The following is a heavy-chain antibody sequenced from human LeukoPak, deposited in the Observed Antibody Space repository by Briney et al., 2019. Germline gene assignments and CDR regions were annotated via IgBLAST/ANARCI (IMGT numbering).Heavy chain of an antibody. CDR3: ASSGVTNWDYFDY. V-gene: IGHV3-21*01. CDR2: ISSSSSYI. CDR1: GFTFSSYS. J-gene: IGHJ4*02. Sequence: GGSLRLSCALSGFTFSSYSMTWVRRAPGKGLEWVSSISSSSSYIYYADSVKGRFTISRDNAKNSLYLQMNSLRAEDTAVYYCASSGVTNWDYFDYWGQGTLVTVSS. D-gene: IGHD1-1*01.